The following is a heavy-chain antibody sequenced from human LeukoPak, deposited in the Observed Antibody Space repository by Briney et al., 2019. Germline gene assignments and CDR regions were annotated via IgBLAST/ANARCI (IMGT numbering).Heavy chain of an antibody. CDR2: ISSSGSTI. D-gene: IGHD3-22*01. V-gene: IGHV3-48*03. J-gene: IGHJ4*02. CDR3: ASVFSYYYDSSRFDY. Sequence: GRSLRLSCAASGFTFSSYEMNWVRQAPGKGLEWFSYISSSGSTIYYADSVKGRFTISRDNAKNSLYLQMNSLRAEDSAVYYCASVFSYYYDSSRFDYWGQGTLVTVSS. CDR1: GFTFSSYE.